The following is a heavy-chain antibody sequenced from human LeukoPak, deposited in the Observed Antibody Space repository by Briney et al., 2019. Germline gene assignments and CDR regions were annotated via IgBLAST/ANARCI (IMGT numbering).Heavy chain of an antibody. Sequence: GGSLRLSCAASGFTVSSNYMTWVRQAPGKGLEWVSVIYSGGKTYYADSVKGRFTISRDNTKNTVYLQMNSLRADDTAVYYCARDVGFIVGATPGAFDIWGQGTMVTVSS. J-gene: IGHJ3*02. CDR1: GFTVSSNY. CDR3: ARDVGFIVGATPGAFDI. CDR2: IYSGGKT. V-gene: IGHV3-66*01. D-gene: IGHD1-26*01.